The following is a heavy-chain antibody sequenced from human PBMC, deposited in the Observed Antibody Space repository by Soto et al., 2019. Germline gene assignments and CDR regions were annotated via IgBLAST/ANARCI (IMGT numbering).Heavy chain of an antibody. Sequence: GASVKVSCKASGYTFTSYAMHWVRQAPGQRLEWMGWINAGNGNTKYSQKFQGRVTITRDTSASTAYMELSSLRSEDTAVYYCARTEPYSNYMYYYGMDVWGQGTTVTVS. CDR2: INAGNGNT. CDR1: GYTFTSYA. J-gene: IGHJ6*02. D-gene: IGHD4-4*01. V-gene: IGHV1-3*01. CDR3: ARTEPYSNYMYYYGMDV.